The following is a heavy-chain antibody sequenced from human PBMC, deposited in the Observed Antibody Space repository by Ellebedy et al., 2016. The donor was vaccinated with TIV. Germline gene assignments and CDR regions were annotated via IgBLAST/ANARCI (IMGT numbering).Heavy chain of an antibody. CDR1: GFNFKIYS. CDR3: ARDPYYGSGYFDL. V-gene: IGHV3-23*01. J-gene: IGHJ2*01. CDR2: ITGRGINT. D-gene: IGHD3-10*01. Sequence: GGSLRLSXEASGFNFKIYSMAWVRQGPGKGLEWVSAITGRGINTEYEDSVKGRFTISRDNSKNTLYLQMNSLRADDTAVYYCARDPYYGSGYFDLWGRGTLVTVSS.